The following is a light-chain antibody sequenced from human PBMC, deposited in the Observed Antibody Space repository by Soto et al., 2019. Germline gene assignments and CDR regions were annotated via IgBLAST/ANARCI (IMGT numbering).Light chain of an antibody. Sequence: QSLLTQPRSVSGSPGQSVTISCTGTNSDVGGYNSVSWYQQLPGNAPKLMISAVSQRPSGVPDRFSGSKSGNTASLTISGLQADDEANYFCFSYTASDLWVFGGGTKVTVL. V-gene: IGLV2-11*01. J-gene: IGLJ3*02. CDR1: NSDVGGYNS. CDR3: FSYTASDLWV. CDR2: AVS.